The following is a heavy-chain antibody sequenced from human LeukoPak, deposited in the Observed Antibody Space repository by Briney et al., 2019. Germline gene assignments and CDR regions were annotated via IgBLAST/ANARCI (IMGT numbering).Heavy chain of an antibody. V-gene: IGHV3-74*03. CDR1: GFTFSRDW. J-gene: IGHJ4*01. CDR3: VRRYYEYNVYDRHFDF. CDR2: ISDDGSIT. Sequence: GGSLRLSCAASGFTFSRDWMPWVRPTPGEGLVLVSPISDDGSITTYADSVQGRFTISRDNAKSTVFLQMNSLRVEDTAVYFCVRRYYEYNVYDRHFDFWGQESWSPSPQ. D-gene: IGHD5/OR15-5a*01.